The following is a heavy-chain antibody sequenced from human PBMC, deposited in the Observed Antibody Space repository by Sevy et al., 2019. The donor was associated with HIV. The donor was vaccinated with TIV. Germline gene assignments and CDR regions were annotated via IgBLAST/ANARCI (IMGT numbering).Heavy chain of an antibody. Sequence: GGSLRLSCAASGFTFDDFAMNWVRHAPGKGLEWVSGVKWSGNATGYADSVMGRFTISRDNAKKSLYLQMNSLRAEDTATYYCVREGHYYGSGSPLVRYHYYYMDVWGKGTTVTVSS. V-gene: IGHV3-20*04. CDR1: GFTFDDFA. CDR2: VKWSGNAT. J-gene: IGHJ6*03. CDR3: VREGHYYGSGSPLVRYHYYYMDV. D-gene: IGHD3-10*01.